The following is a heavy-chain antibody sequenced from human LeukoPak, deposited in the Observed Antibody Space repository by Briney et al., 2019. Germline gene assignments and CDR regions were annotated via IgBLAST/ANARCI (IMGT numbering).Heavy chain of an antibody. CDR3: ARARQLWLTYFDY. V-gene: IGHV4-39*01. D-gene: IGHD5-18*01. Sequence: PSESLSLTCTVSGGSISSSSYYWGWIRQPPGKGLEWIGSIYYSGSTYYHPSLKSRVTISVDTSKNQFSLKLSSVTAADTAVYYCARARQLWLTYFDYWGQGTLVTVSS. CDR1: GGSISSSSYY. J-gene: IGHJ4*02. CDR2: IYYSGST.